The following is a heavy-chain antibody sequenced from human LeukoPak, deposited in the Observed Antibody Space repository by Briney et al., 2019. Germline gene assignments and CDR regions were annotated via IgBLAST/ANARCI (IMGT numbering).Heavy chain of an antibody. Sequence: GESLKISCKGSGYSFTSYWIGWVRQMPGKGLEWMGIIYPGDSDTRYSPSFQGQVTISADKSISTAYLQWSSLTASDTAMYCCARGYLAACDAFDIWGQGTMVTVSS. CDR2: IYPGDSDT. V-gene: IGHV5-51*01. D-gene: IGHD3-22*01. CDR3: ARGYLAACDAFDI. CDR1: GYSFTSYW. J-gene: IGHJ3*02.